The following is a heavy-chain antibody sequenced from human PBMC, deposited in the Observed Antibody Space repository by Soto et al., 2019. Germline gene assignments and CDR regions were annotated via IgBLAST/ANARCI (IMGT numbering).Heavy chain of an antibody. Sequence: ASVKLSCKASGYTFTGYYMHWVRQAPGQGLEWMGWINPNSGGTNYAQKFQGWVTMTRDTSISTAYMELSRPRSDDTAVYYCARGRPRRDGYNSKLAEFANAFDIWCPGIMVSV. D-gene: IGHD5-12*01. CDR2: INPNSGGT. V-gene: IGHV1-2*04. CDR3: ARGRPRRDGYNSKLAEFANAFDI. J-gene: IGHJ3*02. CDR1: GYTFTGYY.